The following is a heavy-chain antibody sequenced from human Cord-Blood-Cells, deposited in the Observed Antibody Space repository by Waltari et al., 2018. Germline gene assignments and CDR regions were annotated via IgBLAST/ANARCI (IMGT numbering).Heavy chain of an antibody. CDR3: AREGKGSYYYFDY. V-gene: IGHV3-53*01. Sequence: EVQLVESGGGLIQPGGSLRLSCAASGFTVSRTYTSLVRQAPGKGLEWVSVIYSGGSTYYADSVKGRFTISRDNSKNTLYLQMNSLRAEDTAVYYCAREGKGSYYYFDYWGQGTLVTVSS. CDR2: IYSGGST. D-gene: IGHD1-26*01. CDR1: GFTVSRTY. J-gene: IGHJ4*02.